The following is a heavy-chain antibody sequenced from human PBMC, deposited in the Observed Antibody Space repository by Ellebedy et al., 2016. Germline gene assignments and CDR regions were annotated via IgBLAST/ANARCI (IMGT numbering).Heavy chain of an antibody. J-gene: IGHJ4*02. V-gene: IGHV3-21*01. CDR3: ARESTTVTQYYFDY. D-gene: IGHD4-17*01. CDR2: ISSSSSYI. Sequence: GESLKISXAASGFTFSSYSMNWVRQAPGKGLEWVSSISSSSSYIYYADSVKGRFTISRDNAKNSLYLQMNSLRAEDTAVYYCARESTTVTQYYFDYWGQGTLVTVSS. CDR1: GFTFSSYS.